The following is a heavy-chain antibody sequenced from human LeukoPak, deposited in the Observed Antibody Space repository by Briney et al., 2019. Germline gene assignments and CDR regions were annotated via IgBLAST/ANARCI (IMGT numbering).Heavy chain of an antibody. CDR3: AREGDRSGYDYPPQYYFDY. CDR2: MWYDGSNR. CDR1: GFTFSSYG. J-gene: IGHJ4*02. Sequence: AAGSLRLSCAASGFTFSSYGMHWVRKAPAKGLERVSVMWYDGSNRYYADSVKSRFTISRDNSKNTLYLQMNSLRAEDTAVYYCAREGDRSGYDYPPQYYFDYWGQGTLVTVSS. D-gene: IGHD5-12*01. V-gene: IGHV3-33*01.